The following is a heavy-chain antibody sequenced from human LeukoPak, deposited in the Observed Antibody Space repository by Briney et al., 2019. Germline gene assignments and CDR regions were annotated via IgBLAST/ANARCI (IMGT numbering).Heavy chain of an antibody. CDR2: IIPIFGTA. J-gene: IGHJ5*02. Sequence: GASVKVSCKASGGTFSSYAISWVRQAPGQGLEWMGGIIPIFGTANYAQKFQGRVTITKDEYTSTDYMELSSLRSEDTAVYYCARDQEADYYILTGYNNNWFDPWGQGTLVTVSS. CDR1: GGTFSSYA. D-gene: IGHD3-9*01. V-gene: IGHV1-69*05. CDR3: ARDQEADYYILTGYNNNWFDP.